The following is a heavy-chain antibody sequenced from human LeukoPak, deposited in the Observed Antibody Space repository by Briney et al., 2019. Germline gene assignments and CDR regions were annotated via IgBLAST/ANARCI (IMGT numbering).Heavy chain of an antibody. Sequence: GGSLRLSCAASGFTLSSYSMNWVRQAPGKGLEWVSSISSSSSYIYYADSVKGRFTISRDNAKNSLYLQMNSLRAEDTAVYYCARSGKVVPAAQFDYWGQGTLVTVSS. V-gene: IGHV3-21*01. CDR2: ISSSSSYI. D-gene: IGHD2-2*01. CDR1: GFTLSSYS. J-gene: IGHJ4*02. CDR3: ARSGKVVPAAQFDY.